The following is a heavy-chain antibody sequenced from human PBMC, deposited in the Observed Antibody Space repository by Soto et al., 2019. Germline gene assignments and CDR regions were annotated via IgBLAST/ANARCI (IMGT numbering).Heavy chain of an antibody. CDR1: GGTFSRYS. CDR2: IIPIFAIA. Sequence: QVQLVQSGAEVKKPGSSVKVSCKASGGTFSRYSITWVRQAPGHGLEWIGRIIPIFAIASYAQKFQGRVTITAEESKRTAYIKLRRLRSDDKAVYYCAREDRDRETGLVPAAIDGMDVWGQGTKVTVSS. J-gene: IGHJ6*02. CDR3: AREDRDRETGLVPAAIDGMDV. V-gene: IGHV1-69*08. D-gene: IGHD2-2*01.